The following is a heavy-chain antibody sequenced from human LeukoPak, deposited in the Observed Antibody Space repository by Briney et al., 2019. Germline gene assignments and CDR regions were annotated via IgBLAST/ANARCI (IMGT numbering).Heavy chain of an antibody. J-gene: IGHJ3*02. D-gene: IGHD2-2*01. Sequence: SETLSLTCTVSGRSMSSYYWRWIRQPPGKGLEWIGYIYYIGSTNYNPSLKSRVNISVDTSKNQFSLKLSSVTAADTAVYYCARGYCSSTSCPRGRAFDIWGQGTMVTVSS. CDR3: ARGYCSSTSCPRGRAFDI. CDR2: IYYIGST. CDR1: GRSMSSYY. V-gene: IGHV4-59*01.